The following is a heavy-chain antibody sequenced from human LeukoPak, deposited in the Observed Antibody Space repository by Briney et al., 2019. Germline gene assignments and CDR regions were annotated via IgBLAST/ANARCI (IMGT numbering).Heavy chain of an antibody. CDR1: GFTFRSYA. CDR2: ISSSGSTI. Sequence: QPGGSLRLSCAASGFTFRSYAMTWVRQAPGKGLEWVSYISSSGSTIYYADSVKGRFTISRDNAKNSLYLQMNSLRAEDTAVYYCARGTPYYYGSGDNWFDPWGQGTLVTVSS. V-gene: IGHV3-48*04. CDR3: ARGTPYYYGSGDNWFDP. J-gene: IGHJ5*02. D-gene: IGHD3-10*01.